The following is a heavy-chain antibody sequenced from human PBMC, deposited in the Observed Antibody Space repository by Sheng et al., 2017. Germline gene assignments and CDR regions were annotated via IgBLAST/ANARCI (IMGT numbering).Heavy chain of an antibody. CDR2: SRSKAQGYTT. D-gene: IGHD6-19*01. CDR3: VRGEADPSDFYMDV. Sequence: EVQLVESGGGLVQPGGSLRLSCVASGFVFSDHYMDWVRQAPGKGLEWVGRSRSKAQGYTTEYAASVKGRFTISREDSTNSVFLQMNSLKTEDTAVYYCVRGEADPSDFYMDVWGKG. CDR1: GFVFSDHY. V-gene: IGHV3-72*01. J-gene: IGHJ6*03.